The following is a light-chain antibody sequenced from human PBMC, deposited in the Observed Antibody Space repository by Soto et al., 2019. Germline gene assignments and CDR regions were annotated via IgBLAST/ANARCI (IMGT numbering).Light chain of an antibody. J-gene: IGKJ2*01. V-gene: IGKV1-39*01. CDR1: QKIVTY. CDR3: QQTFSRPYS. CDR2: AAS. Sequence: DIQMTQSPNSLSASVGDRVTITCRASQKIVTYLNWYQQKQGKAPNLLVYAASSSQSGVPSRFSGSGSGTDFTLTITTLQPEDFATYYCQQTFSRPYSIGQGTRLEI.